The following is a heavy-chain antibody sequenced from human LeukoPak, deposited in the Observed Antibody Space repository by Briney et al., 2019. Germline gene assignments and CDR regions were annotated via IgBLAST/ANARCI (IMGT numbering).Heavy chain of an antibody. CDR3: AKVWWELRPAFDI. Sequence: PGGSLRLSCAVSGFTVSGNYMSWVRQAPGKGLEWVSLIYSGGTTYYADSVKGRFTISRDNSKNTLYLQMNSLRADDTAVYYCAKVWWELRPAFDIWGQGTMVTVSS. D-gene: IGHD1-26*01. V-gene: IGHV3-53*05. CDR2: IYSGGTT. CDR1: GFTVSGNY. J-gene: IGHJ3*02.